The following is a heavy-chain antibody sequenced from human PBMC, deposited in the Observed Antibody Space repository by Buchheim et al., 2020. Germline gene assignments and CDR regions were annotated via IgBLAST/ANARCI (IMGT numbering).Heavy chain of an antibody. CDR3: ARLPDYDFWSGYYLPYYYGMDV. J-gene: IGHJ6*02. CDR1: GGSISSSSYY. Sequence: QLQLQESGPGLVKPSETLSLTCTVSGGSISSSSYYWGWIRQPPGKGLEWIGSIYYSGSTYYNPSLKSRVTISVDNSKNHVSLKLSSVTAADTAVYYCARLPDYDFWSGYYLPYYYGMDVWGQGTT. CDR2: IYYSGST. V-gene: IGHV4-39*01. D-gene: IGHD3-3*01.